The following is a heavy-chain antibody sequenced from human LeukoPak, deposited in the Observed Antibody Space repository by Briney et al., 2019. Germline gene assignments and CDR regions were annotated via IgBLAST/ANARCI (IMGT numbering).Heavy chain of an antibody. CDR2: ISGSGCSA. CDR3: ARGGGRLVHSAGVGGWMDV. Sequence: PGGSLRLSCEASGFTFASHAMNWLRQATGRGVEGLPGISGSGCSAFYAGSVRGRFTFSSANSKNTLLLQMNSLRAEDTAVYFCARGGGRLVHSAGVGGWMDVWGKGTTVTVSS. V-gene: IGHV3-23*01. CDR1: GFTFASHA. D-gene: IGHD6-13*01. J-gene: IGHJ6*04.